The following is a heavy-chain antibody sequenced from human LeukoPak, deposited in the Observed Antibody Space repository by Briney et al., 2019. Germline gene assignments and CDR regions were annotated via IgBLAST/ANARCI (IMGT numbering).Heavy chain of an antibody. CDR3: ASSRKYYDFWSGYPGGDAFDT. Sequence: ASVKVSCKASGYTFTSYGISWVRQAPGQGLEWMGWISAYNGSTNYAQKLQGRVTMTTDTSTSTAYMELRSLRSDDTAVYYCASSRKYYDFWSGYPGGDAFDTWGQGTMVTVSS. CDR2: ISAYNGST. CDR1: GYTFTSYG. J-gene: IGHJ3*02. V-gene: IGHV1-18*01. D-gene: IGHD3-3*01.